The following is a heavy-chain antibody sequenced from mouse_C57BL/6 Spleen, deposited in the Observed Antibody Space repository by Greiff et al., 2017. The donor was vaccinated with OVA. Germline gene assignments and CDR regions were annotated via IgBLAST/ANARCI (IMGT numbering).Heavy chain of an antibody. CDR2: ISDGGSYT. V-gene: IGHV5-4*01. D-gene: IGHD1-1*01. CDR1: GFTFSSYA. J-gene: IGHJ2*01. Sequence: EVQGVESGGGLVKPGGSLKLSCAASGFTFSSYAMSWVRQTPEKRLEWVATISDGGSYTYYPDNVKGRFTISRDNAKNNLYLQMSHLKSEDTAMYYCARGLYGSSHYFDYWGQGTTLTVSS. CDR3: ARGLYGSSHYFDY.